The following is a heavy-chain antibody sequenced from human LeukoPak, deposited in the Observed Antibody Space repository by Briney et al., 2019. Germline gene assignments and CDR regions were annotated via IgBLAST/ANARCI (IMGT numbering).Heavy chain of an antibody. CDR2: IDSYNGIA. CDR1: GYTFTTYF. D-gene: IGHD3-22*01. CDR3: ARDYYDRSGYN. Sequence: ASVKVSCKASGYTFTTYFITWVRQAPGQGLEWMGWIDSYNGIANYAQMLHGRVTMTTDTSTSTAYMELRSLRSDDTAVYYCARDYYDRSGYNWGQGTLVTVSS. V-gene: IGHV1-18*01. J-gene: IGHJ4*02.